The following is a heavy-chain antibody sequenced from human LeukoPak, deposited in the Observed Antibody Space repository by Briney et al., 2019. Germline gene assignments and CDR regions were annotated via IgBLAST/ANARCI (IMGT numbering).Heavy chain of an antibody. CDR1: GFSFTSSA. J-gene: IGHJ6*02. D-gene: IGHD6-13*01. CDR3: ATGYSSSWYGYYYYYSMDV. V-gene: IGHV1-58*02. Sequence: GTSVKVSCKASGFSFTSSAMQWVRQARGQRLEWIGWIVVGSGNTNYAQKFQERVTITRDMSTSTAYMELSSLRSEDTAVYYCATGYSSSWYGYYYYYSMDVWGQGTTVTVSS. CDR2: IVVGSGNT.